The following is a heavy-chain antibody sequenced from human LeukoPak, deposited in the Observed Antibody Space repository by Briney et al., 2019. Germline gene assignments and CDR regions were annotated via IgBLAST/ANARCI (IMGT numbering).Heavy chain of an antibody. CDR1: GFTFSNAW. Sequence: PGGSLRLSCAASGFTFSNAWMNWVRQAPGKGLEWVGRIKSKAAGGTTDYAAPVKGRFTISRDDSKDTLYLQMNSLKTEDTAVYYCTTEILVVVTAIPGYWGQGTLVTVSS. V-gene: IGHV3-15*01. CDR3: TTEILVVVTAIPGY. J-gene: IGHJ4*02. CDR2: IKSKAAGGTT. D-gene: IGHD2-21*02.